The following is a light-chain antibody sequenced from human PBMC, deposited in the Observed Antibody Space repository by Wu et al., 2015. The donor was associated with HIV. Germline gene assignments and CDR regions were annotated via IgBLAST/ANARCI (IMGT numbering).Light chain of an antibody. CDR3: QQRSTAGIT. CDR2: DAS. CDR1: QSLSSY. V-gene: IGKV3-11*01. J-gene: IGKJ5*01. Sequence: EIVLTQSPATLSLSPGERATLSCRASQSLSSYLAWYQQKPGQAPRLLIYDASNRATGIPARFSGSGSGTDFTLSIGSLESEDFAVYYCQQRSTAGITFGQGTRLEIK.